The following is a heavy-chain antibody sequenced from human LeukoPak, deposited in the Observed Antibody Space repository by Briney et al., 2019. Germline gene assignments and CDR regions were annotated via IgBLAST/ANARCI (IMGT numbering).Heavy chain of an antibody. CDR2: IRSDGSIT. Sequence: GGSLRLSCAASGFIFSGYWMHWVRQAPGKGLAWVSVIRSDGSITTYADSVKGRFTISRDTAKNTLYLQMNSLRAEDTAVYYCARDGRSGNFDKWGQGTLVSVSS. D-gene: IGHD1-26*01. CDR1: GFIFSGYW. V-gene: IGHV3-74*01. J-gene: IGHJ4*02. CDR3: ARDGRSGNFDK.